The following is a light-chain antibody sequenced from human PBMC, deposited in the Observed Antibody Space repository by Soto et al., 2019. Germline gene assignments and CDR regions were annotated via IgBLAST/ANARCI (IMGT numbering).Light chain of an antibody. CDR2: DAS. CDR1: QSVSSY. Sequence: EIVLTQSPATLSLSPGERATLSCRASQSVSSYLAWYQQKPGQAPRLLIYDASNRATGIPARFSGSGSGTDFTLTISSLEPEDFEVYYCQLRTNWYTFGQGTKLEI. J-gene: IGKJ2*01. CDR3: QLRTNWYT. V-gene: IGKV3-11*01.